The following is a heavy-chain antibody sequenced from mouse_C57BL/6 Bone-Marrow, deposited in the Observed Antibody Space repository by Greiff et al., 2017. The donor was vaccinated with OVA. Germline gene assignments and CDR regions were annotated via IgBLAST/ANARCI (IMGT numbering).Heavy chain of an antibody. Sequence: EVKVVESGGGLVKPGGSLKLSCAASGFTFSSYAMSWVRQTPEKRLEWVATISDGGSYTYYPDNVKGRFTISRDNAKNNLYLQMSNLKSEDTAMYYCARGGRGYFDVWGRGTTVTVTA. CDR1: GFTFSSYA. D-gene: IGHD1-1*01. CDR2: ISDGGSYT. V-gene: IGHV5-4*03. J-gene: IGHJ1*03. CDR3: ARGGRGYFDV.